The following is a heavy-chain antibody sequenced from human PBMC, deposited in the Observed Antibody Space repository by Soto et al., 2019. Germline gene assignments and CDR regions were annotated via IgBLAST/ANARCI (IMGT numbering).Heavy chain of an antibody. V-gene: IGHV1-3*01. CDR1: GYIFPSYV. J-gene: IGHJ4*02. CDR3: AKDTYYYSSSGYYVFDS. CDR2: INAGNGNT. D-gene: IGHD3-22*01. Sequence: GASVKVSCKASGYIFPSYVMEWVRQAPGQRLEWMGWINAGNGNTKYSQKFQGRVTITRDTSANTAYMELNSLRAEDTAVYYCAKDTYYYSSSGYYVFDSWGQGTLVTVSS.